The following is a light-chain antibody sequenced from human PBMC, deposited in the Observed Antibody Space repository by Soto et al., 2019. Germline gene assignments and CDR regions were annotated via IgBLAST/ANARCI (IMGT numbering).Light chain of an antibody. CDR2: GAS. J-gene: IGKJ1*01. Sequence: EIVLTQSPCTLSLSPGERATLSCRASQSVSSNFLAWYQQKPGQAPRLLIFGASSRATGIPDRFSGSGSGADFTLTISRLEPEDFAVYYCQQYGSSRWTFGQGTKVDIK. V-gene: IGKV3-20*01. CDR3: QQYGSSRWT. CDR1: QSVSSNF.